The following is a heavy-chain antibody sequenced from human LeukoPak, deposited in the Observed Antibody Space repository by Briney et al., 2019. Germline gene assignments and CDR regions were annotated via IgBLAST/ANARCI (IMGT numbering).Heavy chain of an antibody. D-gene: IGHD3-10*01. J-gene: IGHJ3*02. Sequence: SLKISSKASGYSSTSYWIGWLRQMPRKGVEWMGIIYPGDSNTSYNPSFQGQVTISADKSISPVYLQLSSLKASDTAMYYCARHGLRGAFDIWGQGKRVTVSA. CDR3: ARHGLRGAFDI. V-gene: IGHV5-51*01. CDR2: IYPGDSNT. CDR1: GYSSTSYW.